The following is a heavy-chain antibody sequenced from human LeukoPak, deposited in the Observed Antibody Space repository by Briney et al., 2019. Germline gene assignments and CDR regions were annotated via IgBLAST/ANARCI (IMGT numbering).Heavy chain of an antibody. V-gene: IGHV4-59*01. CDR3: ARGGTYRGGADY. CDR1: GGSISSYY. D-gene: IGHD4-11*01. CDR2: MYYSGSP. Sequence: KPSETLSLTCTVSGGSISSYYWSWIRQPPGKGLEWIGYMYYSGSPNYNPSLKSRVTMSVDTSKNHFSLKLHSVTAADTAMYYCARGGTYRGGADYWGQGTLVTVSS. J-gene: IGHJ4*02.